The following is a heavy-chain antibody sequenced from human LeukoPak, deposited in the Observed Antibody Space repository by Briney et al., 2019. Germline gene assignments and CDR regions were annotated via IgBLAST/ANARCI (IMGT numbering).Heavy chain of an antibody. D-gene: IGHD6-13*01. CDR3: ARENIAAAGISWFDP. CDR1: GFTFSSYG. V-gene: IGHV3-33*08. Sequence: GGSLRLSCAASGFTFSSYGMHWVRQAPGKGLEWVAVIWYDGSNKYYADSVKGRFTISRDNSKNTLYLQMNSLRAEDTAVYYCARENIAAAGISWFDPWGQGTLVTVSS. J-gene: IGHJ5*02. CDR2: IWYDGSNK.